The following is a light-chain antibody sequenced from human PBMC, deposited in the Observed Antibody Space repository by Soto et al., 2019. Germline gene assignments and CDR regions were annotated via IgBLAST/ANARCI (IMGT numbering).Light chain of an antibody. V-gene: IGKV3-15*01. CDR2: AAS. J-gene: IGKJ4*01. CDR3: HQYDKRPPHLS. Sequence: EIVMTQSPATLSVSPGERATLSCRASQSVSTNLAWYQQKPGQAPRLLIYAASARATSIPARFSGSGSGTKYTLTTSSLQSDEFAGYYCHQYDKRPPHLSFGGGTKVEIK. CDR1: QSVSTN.